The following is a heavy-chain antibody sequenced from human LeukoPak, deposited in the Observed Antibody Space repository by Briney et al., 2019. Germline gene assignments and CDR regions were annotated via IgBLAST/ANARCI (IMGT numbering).Heavy chain of an antibody. CDR3: ARPYYYDSRIDP. V-gene: IGHV4-30-4*01. CDR1: GGSISNGDYY. D-gene: IGHD3-22*01. Sequence: PSQTLSLTCTVSGGSISNGDYYWSWIRQPPGKGLEWIGYMYYSGSTYYNPSLKGRVTISVDTSKNQFSLKLSSVTAADTAVYYCARPYYYDSRIDPWGQGTLVTVSS. J-gene: IGHJ5*02. CDR2: MYYSGST.